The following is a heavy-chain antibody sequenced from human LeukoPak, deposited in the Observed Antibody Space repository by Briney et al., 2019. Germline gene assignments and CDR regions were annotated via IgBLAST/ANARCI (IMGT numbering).Heavy chain of an antibody. J-gene: IGHJ6*02. Sequence: PGRSLRLSCEASEITFSSYAMHWVREAPGKGLEWVAVISYDGNNKYYADSVKGRFTISRDNSKNTLYVQMNSLRAEDTAVYYCARGANGGNSGYYYYGMDVWGQGTTVTVSS. D-gene: IGHD4-23*01. CDR3: ARGANGGNSGYYYYGMDV. CDR2: ISYDGNNK. V-gene: IGHV3-30-3*01. CDR1: EITFSSYA.